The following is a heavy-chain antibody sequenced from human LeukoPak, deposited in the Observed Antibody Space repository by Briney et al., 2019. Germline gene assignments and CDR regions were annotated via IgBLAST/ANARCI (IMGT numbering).Heavy chain of an antibody. CDR1: GFIFSNYV. J-gene: IGHJ2*01. V-gene: IGHV3-23*01. D-gene: IGHD2-15*01. CDR2: ITGGGETS. Sequence: GGFLRLSCAASGFIFSNYVMGWVRQAPGKGLEWVSGITGGGETSYYADSVKGRFTISRDSSKNALYLQMSSLRAEDTALYYCAKLGCVSGSCFQFWFFDLWGRGTLVAVSS. CDR3: AKLGCVSGSCFQFWFFDL.